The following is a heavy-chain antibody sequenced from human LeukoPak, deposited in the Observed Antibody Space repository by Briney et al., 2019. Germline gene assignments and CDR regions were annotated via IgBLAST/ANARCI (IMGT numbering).Heavy chain of an antibody. V-gene: IGHV3-30*18. CDR1: GFTFSSYG. CDR3: AKDRMAVDTAMVYDY. Sequence: GGSLRLSCAASGFTFSSYGMHWVRQAPGKGLEWVAVISYDGSNKYYADSVKGRFTISRDNSKNTLYLQMNSLGAEDTAVYYCAKDRMAVDTAMVYDYWGQGTLVTVSS. J-gene: IGHJ4*02. D-gene: IGHD5-18*01. CDR2: ISYDGSNK.